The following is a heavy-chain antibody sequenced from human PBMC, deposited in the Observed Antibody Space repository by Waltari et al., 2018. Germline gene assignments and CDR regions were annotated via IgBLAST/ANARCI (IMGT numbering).Heavy chain of an antibody. D-gene: IGHD4-17*01. CDR3: ARVTTDYAAAFDI. CDR2: IYHSGST. V-gene: IGHV4-30-2*01. CDR1: GGSISSGGYS. J-gene: IGHJ3*02. Sequence: QLQLQESGSGLVKPSQTLSLTCAVSGGSISSGGYSWSWIRQPPGKGLEWIGYIYHSGSTYYDPSLKRRFTISVDRSKNQFSLKLSSVTAADTAVYYCARVTTDYAAAFDIWGQGTNGHRLF.